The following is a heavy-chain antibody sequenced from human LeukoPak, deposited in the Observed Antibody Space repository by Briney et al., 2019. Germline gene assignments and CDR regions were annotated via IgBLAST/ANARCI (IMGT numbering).Heavy chain of an antibody. V-gene: IGHV4-4*09. Sequence: SETLSLTCTVSGGSISSYYWSWIRQPPGKGLEWIGYIYTSGSTNYNPSLKSRVTISVDTSKNQFSLKLSSVTAADTAVYYCARHYIFGHFDYWGQGTLVTVSS. CDR1: GGSISSYY. CDR3: ARHYIFGHFDY. J-gene: IGHJ4*02. D-gene: IGHD2-21*01. CDR2: IYTSGST.